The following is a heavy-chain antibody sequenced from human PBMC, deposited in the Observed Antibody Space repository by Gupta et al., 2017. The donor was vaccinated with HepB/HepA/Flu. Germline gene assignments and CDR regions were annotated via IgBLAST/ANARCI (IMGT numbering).Heavy chain of an antibody. CDR2: NNHSGST. CDR3: ARGTSSSPLPFDY. Sequence: QVQLQPSVAGLLKPSETLSLTCTVHGGSFSGYYWSWNRQPPGKGLEWIGENNHSGSTNYNPYLKSRVTISVDTSKNQFSLKLSSVTAADTAVYYCARGTSSSPLPFDYWGQGTLVTVSS. V-gene: IGHV4-34*01. CDR1: GGSFSGYY. J-gene: IGHJ4*02. D-gene: IGHD6-13*01.